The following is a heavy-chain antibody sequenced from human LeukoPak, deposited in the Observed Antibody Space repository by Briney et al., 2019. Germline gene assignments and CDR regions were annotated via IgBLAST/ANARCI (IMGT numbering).Heavy chain of an antibody. J-gene: IGHJ5*02. D-gene: IGHD2-2*01. CDR3: ARGANCSSISCDLDWLDP. Sequence: GSPVKVSCKASGGTFSSYAISWVRQAPAQGLEWMGGIIPIFGKANYAQKFQGIVTITTHESTSQAYMELSSLRSEVTGVYYGARGANCSSISCDLDWLDPWGQGTLVTVCS. CDR2: IIPIFGKA. CDR1: GGTFSSYA. V-gene: IGHV1-69*05.